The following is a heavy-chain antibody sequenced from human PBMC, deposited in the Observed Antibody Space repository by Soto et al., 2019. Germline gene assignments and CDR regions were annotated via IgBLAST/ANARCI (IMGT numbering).Heavy chain of an antibody. CDR3: ARSSIPNAMDV. V-gene: IGHV1-8*02. CDR2: MNPKSGNT. CDR1: GYTFTSFD. D-gene: IGHD6-13*01. J-gene: IGHJ6*02. Sequence: QVQLVQSGAEVKKPGASVKVSCKASGYTFTSFDINWVRQATGQGLEWMGWMNPKSGNTGYAQKFQGRVTMTRDTSMIAVCMEPTTLRSDDTALYYCARSSIPNAMDVWAQGTTGTVS.